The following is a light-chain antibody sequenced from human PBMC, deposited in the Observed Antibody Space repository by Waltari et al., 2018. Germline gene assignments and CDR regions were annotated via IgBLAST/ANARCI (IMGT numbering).Light chain of an antibody. Sequence: DIQMTKSPSSLSASVGERVTITCRASQNIDTFLNWYQHKVGKAPQLLISLASHLQSGVSSRFSGSGSGTDFTLTISNLQPEDSAVYYCQQSYITRWTFGQGSEV. J-gene: IGKJ1*01. CDR3: QQSYITRWT. CDR2: LAS. CDR1: QNIDTF. V-gene: IGKV1-39*01.